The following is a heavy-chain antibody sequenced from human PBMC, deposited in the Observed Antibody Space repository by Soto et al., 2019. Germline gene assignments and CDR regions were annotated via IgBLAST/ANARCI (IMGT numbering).Heavy chain of an antibody. CDR3: AREPTPASWLMVYATPGYYFDY. J-gene: IGHJ4*02. D-gene: IGHD2-8*01. CDR1: GFTFSSYG. V-gene: IGHV3-33*01. CDR2: IWYDGSNK. Sequence: PGGSLRLSCAASGFTFSSYGMHWVRQAPGKGLEWVAVIWYDGSNKYYADSVKGRFTISRDNSKNTLYLQMNSLRAEDMAVYYCAREPTPASWLMVYATPGYYFDYWGQGTLVTVSS.